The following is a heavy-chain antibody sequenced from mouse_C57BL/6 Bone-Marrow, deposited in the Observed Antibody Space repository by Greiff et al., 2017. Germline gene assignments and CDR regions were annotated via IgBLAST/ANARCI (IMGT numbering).Heavy chain of an antibody. V-gene: IGHV14-1*01. CDR2: IDPEDGDT. Sequence: EVQLQQSGAELVRPGASVKLSCTASGFNIKDYYMHWVKQRPEQGLEWIGRIDPEDGDTEYAPKFQGKATMTADTSSNTAYLQLSSLTSEDTALYYCTDGNYWYFDVWGTGTTVTVSS. CDR1: GFNIKDYY. CDR3: TDGNYWYFDV. J-gene: IGHJ1*03. D-gene: IGHD2-1*01.